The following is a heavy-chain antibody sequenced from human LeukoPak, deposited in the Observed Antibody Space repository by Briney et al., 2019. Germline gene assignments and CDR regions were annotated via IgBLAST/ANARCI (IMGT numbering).Heavy chain of an antibody. Sequence: SCKASGYTFTSYYMHWVRQAPGKGLEWVSVIASDGGNKYYADSVRGRFTISRDNSKNTLNLQMNSLRAEDTAVYYCARSDYDTSGYYYVGYWGQGTLVTVSS. D-gene: IGHD3-22*01. CDR3: ARSDYDTSGYYYVGY. V-gene: IGHV3-30*03. CDR1: GYTFTSYY. J-gene: IGHJ4*02. CDR2: IASDGGNK.